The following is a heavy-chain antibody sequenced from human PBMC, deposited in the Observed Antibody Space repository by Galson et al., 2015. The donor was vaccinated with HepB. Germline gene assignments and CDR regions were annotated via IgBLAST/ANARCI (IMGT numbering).Heavy chain of an antibody. D-gene: IGHD2-2*02. CDR3: AMGYCSSTSCYIPSYGMDV. J-gene: IGHJ6*02. V-gene: IGHV3-30*03. CDR2: ISYDGSNK. Sequence: SLRLSCAASGFTFSSYGMHWVRQAPGKGLEWVAVISYDGSNKYYADSVKGRFTISRDNSKNTLYLQMNSLRAEDTAVYYCAMGYCSSTSCYIPSYGMDVWGQGTTVTVSS. CDR1: GFTFSSYG.